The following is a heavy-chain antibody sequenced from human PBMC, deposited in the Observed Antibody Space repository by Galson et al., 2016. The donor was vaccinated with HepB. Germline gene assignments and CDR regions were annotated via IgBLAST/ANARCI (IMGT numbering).Heavy chain of an antibody. CDR1: GDSINSGGYY. CDR3: ASFTRVGATAFDL. CDR2: INYSGYT. J-gene: IGHJ3*01. D-gene: IGHD1-26*01. Sequence: TLSLTCSVSGDSINSGGYYWSWVRQHPEKGLEWIGYINYSGYTYYNPSLKSRVTMSIDTSKNQFSLRLSSVTAADTAVYYCASFTRVGATAFDLWGQGTMVTVSS. V-gene: IGHV4-31*03.